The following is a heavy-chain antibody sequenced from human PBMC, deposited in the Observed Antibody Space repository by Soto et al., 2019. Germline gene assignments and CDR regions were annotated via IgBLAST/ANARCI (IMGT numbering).Heavy chain of an antibody. J-gene: IGHJ2*01. CDR1: GFTFGIYA. V-gene: IGHV3-23*01. CDR3: AKGPTVAAGGWYFDL. D-gene: IGHD6-19*01. CDR2: IPGSGGST. Sequence: EVLLWESGGGLVQPGGSLRLSCAASGFTFGIYAMSWVRQAPGKGLEWVSSIPGSGGSTYNADSVKGRFTISRDNSKNTLYLRMNSLRAEDTAVYYCAKGPTVAAGGWYFDLWGRGTLVTVSS.